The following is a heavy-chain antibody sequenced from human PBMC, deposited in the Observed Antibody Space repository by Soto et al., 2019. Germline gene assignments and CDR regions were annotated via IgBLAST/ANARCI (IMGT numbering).Heavy chain of an antibody. CDR1: GYTLTELS. CDR2: FDPEDDET. Sequence: ASVKVSCKVSGYTLTELSMHWVRQAPGKGLEWMGGFDPEDDETIYAQKFQGRVTMTEDTSTDTAYMELSSLRSEDTAVYYCATPTVAGAYYYYYGMDVWGQGTTVTVSS. D-gene: IGHD6-19*01. V-gene: IGHV1-24*01. J-gene: IGHJ6*02. CDR3: ATPTVAGAYYYYYGMDV.